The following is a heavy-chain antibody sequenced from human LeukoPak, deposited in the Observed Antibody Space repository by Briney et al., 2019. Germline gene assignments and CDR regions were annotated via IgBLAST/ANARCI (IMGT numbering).Heavy chain of an antibody. D-gene: IGHD3-10*01. CDR1: GGSLSSYY. CDR3: AKSNGYGLVDI. V-gene: IGHV4-59*12. CDR2: IFYSGST. Sequence: SETLSLTCTVSGGSLSSYYWGWTRQPPGKGLEWIGNIFYSGSTYYSPSLKSRVTISLDTSRNQFSLKLNSVTAADTAVYYCAKSNGYGLVDIWGQGTMVTVSS. J-gene: IGHJ3*02.